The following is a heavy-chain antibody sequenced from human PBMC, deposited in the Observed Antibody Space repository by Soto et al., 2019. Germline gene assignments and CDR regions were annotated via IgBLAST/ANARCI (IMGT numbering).Heavy chain of an antibody. CDR1: GFTFSAYA. CDR2: ISDSGTAP. CDR3: AEVDGGGDF. Sequence: GGSLRLSCAASGFTFSAYAMSWVRQAPGKGPEWVSIISDSGTAPYYADSVRGRFGISRDDSKNTLYLQMNSLRAEDTAVYYCAEVDGGGDFWGQGTLVTVSS. J-gene: IGHJ4*02. D-gene: IGHD3-16*01. V-gene: IGHV3-23*01.